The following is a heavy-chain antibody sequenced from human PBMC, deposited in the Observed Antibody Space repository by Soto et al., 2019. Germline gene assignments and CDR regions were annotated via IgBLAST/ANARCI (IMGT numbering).Heavy chain of an antibody. CDR1: GGTFSSYA. Sequence: QVQLVQSGAEVKKPGSSVKVSCKASGGTFSSYAISWVRQAPGQGLEWMGGIIPIFGTANYAQKFQGRVMIXAXVSTSTAYMELSSLRSEDTAVYYCARGRYGGSPFDYWGQGTLVTVSS. D-gene: IGHD2-15*01. CDR2: IIPIFGTA. CDR3: ARGRYGGSPFDY. V-gene: IGHV1-69*12. J-gene: IGHJ4*02.